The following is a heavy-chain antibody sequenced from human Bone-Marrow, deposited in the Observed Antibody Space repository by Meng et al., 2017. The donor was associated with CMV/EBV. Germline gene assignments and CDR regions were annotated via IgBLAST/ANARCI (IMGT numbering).Heavy chain of an antibody. D-gene: IGHD6-13*01. CDR3: ARVSSSWQD. CDR2: IYYSGST. J-gene: IGHJ4*02. CDR1: GGYIRSGGYY. Sequence: SLNCTVSGGYIRSGGYYWSWIRQHPGKGLEWIGYIYYSGSTYYNPSLKSRVTISVDTSKNQFSLKLSSVTAADTAVYYCARVSSSWQDWGQGTLVTVSS. V-gene: IGHV4-31*03.